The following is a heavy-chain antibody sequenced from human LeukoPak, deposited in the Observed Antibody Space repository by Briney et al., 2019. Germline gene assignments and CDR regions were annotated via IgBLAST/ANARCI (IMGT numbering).Heavy chain of an antibody. CDR3: ASPAAAATGYYGMDV. D-gene: IGHD6-13*01. Sequence: ASVNVSCKASGYTFTGYYMHWVRQAPGQGLEWMGGINPKSGGTKYEQKFQGRVTMTRDTSISTAYMELSRLRSEDTAVYYCASPAAAATGYYGMDVWGQGTTVTVSS. J-gene: IGHJ6*02. CDR2: INPKSGGT. CDR1: GYTFTGYY. V-gene: IGHV1-2*02.